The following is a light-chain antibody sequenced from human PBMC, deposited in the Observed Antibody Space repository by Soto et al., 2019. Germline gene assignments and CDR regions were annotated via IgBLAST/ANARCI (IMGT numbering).Light chain of an antibody. Sequence: SALTQPRSVSGSPGQSLTISCTGTSSDVGGYNYVSWYQQHPGKVPKLMIYDVTKRPSGVPDRFSGSKSGNTASLTISGLQSDDEADYYCCSYARCHTAVFG. V-gene: IGLV2-11*01. CDR3: CSYARCHTAV. J-gene: IGLJ1*01. CDR2: DVT. CDR1: SSDVGGYNY.